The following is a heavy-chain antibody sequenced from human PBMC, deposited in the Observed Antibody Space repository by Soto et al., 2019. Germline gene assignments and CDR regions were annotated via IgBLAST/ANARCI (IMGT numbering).Heavy chain of an antibody. CDR2: IYWDDDK. D-gene: IGHD3-16*01. CDR3: ARQHNDYDLCRERASYFAP. CDR1: GFSLSTTGVG. J-gene: IGHJ5*02. V-gene: IGHV2-5*02. Sequence: QITLKDSGPTLVRPTQTLTLTCTFSGFSLSTTGVGVGWIRQPPGKALEWLALIYWDDDKSYSPSLKSRLTITKDTSNMELIIPMTNNAAVYTATYYRARQHNDYDLCRERASYFAPWGQGTLVTVSS.